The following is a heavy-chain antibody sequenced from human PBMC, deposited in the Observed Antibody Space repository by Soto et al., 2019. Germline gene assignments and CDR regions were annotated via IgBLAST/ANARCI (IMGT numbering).Heavy chain of an antibody. D-gene: IGHD1-7*01. Sequence: SETLSLTCTVSGGSISSGDYYWSWIRQPPGKGLGWIGYIYYSGRTNYNPSLKSRVTISVDTSKNQFSLKLSSVTAADTAVYYCARGYNWNYPGWFDPWGQGTLVTVSS. CDR3: ARGYNWNYPGWFDP. J-gene: IGHJ5*02. CDR1: GGSISSGDYY. CDR2: IYYSGRT. V-gene: IGHV4-61*08.